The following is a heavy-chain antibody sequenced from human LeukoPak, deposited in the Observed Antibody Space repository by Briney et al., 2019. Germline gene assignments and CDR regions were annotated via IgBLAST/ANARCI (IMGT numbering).Heavy chain of an antibody. D-gene: IGHD3-10*01. J-gene: IGHJ5*02. CDR3: ARDLFSLGDTADNCFEP. Sequence: QPGGSLRLSCGASGFIFSSYWMSWVRQAPGKGLEWVAIIKQDGSGKYYVDSVKGRFTISRDNDKNSLYLQMNRLRAEDTALYDCARDLFSLGDTADNCFEPWGQGTLVTVSS. V-gene: IGHV3-7*01. CDR1: GFIFSSYW. CDR2: IKQDGSGK.